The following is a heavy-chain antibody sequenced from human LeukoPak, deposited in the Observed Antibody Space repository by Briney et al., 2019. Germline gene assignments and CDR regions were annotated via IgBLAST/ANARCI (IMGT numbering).Heavy chain of an antibody. V-gene: IGHV3-74*01. CDR3: AKDFSSSSWIRFDY. J-gene: IGHJ4*02. CDR1: RFTFSTYW. D-gene: IGHD6-13*01. CDR2: INSDGSST. Sequence: GGSLRLSCAASRFTFSTYWMHWVRHAPGKGLVWVSRINSDGSSTGYADSVKGRFTISRDNAKNTLYLHMHSLSADDTALYYCAKDFSSSSWIRFDYWGQGALVTVSS.